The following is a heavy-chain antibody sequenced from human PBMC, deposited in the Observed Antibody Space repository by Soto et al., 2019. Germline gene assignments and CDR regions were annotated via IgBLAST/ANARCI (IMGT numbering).Heavy chain of an antibody. D-gene: IGHD6-6*01. CDR1: GGSISSSSYS. CDR3: ARHRARNWFDP. CDR2: IYYSGST. J-gene: IGHJ5*02. Sequence: SETLSLICMVSGGSISSSSYSWGWIRQPPGKGLEWIGSIYYSGSTYYNPSLKSRVTITLDTSKNQFSLKLSSVTAADTAVFYCARHRARNWFDPWGQGTQVTVSS. V-gene: IGHV4-39*01.